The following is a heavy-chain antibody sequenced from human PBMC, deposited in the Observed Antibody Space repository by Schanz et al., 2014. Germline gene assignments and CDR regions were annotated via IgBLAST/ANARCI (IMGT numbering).Heavy chain of an antibody. CDR2: FT. CDR3: VRELSGGTFDY. D-gene: IGHD1-1*01. J-gene: IGHJ4*02. V-gene: IGHV1-2*06. Sequence: QVQLVQSGAELKNPGASVKVSCKASGYSFSAYYIHWMRQAPGQGLEWLGRFTHISQKFQGRVTTTRDTSSTTAYMEMNSLRSDATAVYYCVRELSGGTFDYWGQGALVTVSS. CDR1: GYSFSAYY.